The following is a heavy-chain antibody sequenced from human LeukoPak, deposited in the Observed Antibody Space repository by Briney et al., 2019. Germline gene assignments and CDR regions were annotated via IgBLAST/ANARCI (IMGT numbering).Heavy chain of an antibody. Sequence: GGSLRLSCAASGFTFDDYAMHWVRQAPGKGLEWVSGISWNSGSIGYADSVKGRFTISRDNAKNSLYLKMNSLRAEDMALYYCAKGTRRDTGEFDYWGQGTLVTVSS. D-gene: IGHD5-18*01. CDR3: AKGTRRDTGEFDY. CDR2: ISWNSGSI. CDR1: GFTFDDYA. J-gene: IGHJ4*02. V-gene: IGHV3-9*03.